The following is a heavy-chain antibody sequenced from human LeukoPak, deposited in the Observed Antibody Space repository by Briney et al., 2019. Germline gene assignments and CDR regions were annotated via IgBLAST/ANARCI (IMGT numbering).Heavy chain of an antibody. D-gene: IGHD6-13*01. J-gene: IGHJ4*02. V-gene: IGHV3-9*01. Sequence: GGSLRLSCAASGFTFDDYAMHWVRQAPGKGLEWVSGIRWNSGSIGYADSVKGRFTISRDNAKSSLYLQMNSLRVEDAALYYCAKELAAAGIRYFDYWGQGTLVTVSS. CDR3: AKELAAAGIRYFDY. CDR1: GFTFDDYA. CDR2: IRWNSGSI.